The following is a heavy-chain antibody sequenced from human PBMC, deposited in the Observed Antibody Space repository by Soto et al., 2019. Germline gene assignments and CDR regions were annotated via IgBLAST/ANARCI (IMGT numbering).Heavy chain of an antibody. J-gene: IGHJ6*02. CDR2: TYYRSKWYN. D-gene: IGHD4-17*01. V-gene: IGHV6-1*01. Sequence: SQTLSLTCAISGDSVSSNSAAWNWIRQSPSRGLEWLGRTYYRSKWYNDYAVSVKSRITINPDTSKNQFSLQLNSVTPEDTAVYYCAREVNDYGEINHRFDHYGMDVWGQGTTVTVSS. CDR3: AREVNDYGEINHRFDHYGMDV. CDR1: GDSVSSNSAA.